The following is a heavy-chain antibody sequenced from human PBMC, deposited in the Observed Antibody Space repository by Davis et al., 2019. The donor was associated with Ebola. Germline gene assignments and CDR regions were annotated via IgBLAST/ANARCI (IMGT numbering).Heavy chain of an antibody. CDR3: ARLSMIVVVDAFDI. CDR1: GGSFSGYY. D-gene: IGHD3-22*01. J-gene: IGHJ3*02. Sequence: SETLSLTCAVYGGSFSGYYWSWIRQPPGKGLEWIGEINHSGSTNYNPSLKSRVTISVDTSQNQFSLKLSSVTAADTAVYYCARLSMIVVVDAFDIWGQGTMVTVSS. CDR2: INHSGST. V-gene: IGHV4-34*01.